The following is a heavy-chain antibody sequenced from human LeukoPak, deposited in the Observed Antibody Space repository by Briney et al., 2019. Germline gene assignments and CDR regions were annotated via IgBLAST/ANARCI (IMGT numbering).Heavy chain of an antibody. CDR1: GFTFSSYN. CDR2: ITSSSSYI. CDR3: ARADYSSPRFFDY. D-gene: IGHD4-11*01. Sequence: GGSLRLSCAASGFTFSSYNMNWVRQAPGKGLEWVSSITSSSSYIYYADSVKGRFTISRDNAKNSLYLQMNSLRAEDTAVYYCARADYSSPRFFDYWGQGTLVTVSS. V-gene: IGHV3-21*01. J-gene: IGHJ4*02.